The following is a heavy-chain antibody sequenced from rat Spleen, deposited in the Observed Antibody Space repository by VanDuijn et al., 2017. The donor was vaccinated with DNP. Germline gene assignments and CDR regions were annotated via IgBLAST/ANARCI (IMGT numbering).Heavy chain of an antibody. CDR2: ISTGGGST. CDR1: GFTFNNYW. D-gene: IGHD1-7*01. Sequence: EVQLVESGGGLVQPGRSLKLSCVASGFTFNNYWMTWIRQAPGKGLEWVASISTGGGSTYSRDPVKGRFTISRDNAKSTLYLQMDSLRSEDTATYYCTTHTVDYWGQGVMVTVSS. J-gene: IGHJ2*01. CDR3: TTHTVDY. V-gene: IGHV5-31*01.